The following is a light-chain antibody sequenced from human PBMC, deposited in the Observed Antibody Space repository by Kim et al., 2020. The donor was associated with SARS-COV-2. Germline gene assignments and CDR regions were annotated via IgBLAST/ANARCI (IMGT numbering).Light chain of an antibody. CDR1: QSVRNN. CDR3: QQYDDWSSIT. V-gene: IGKV3-15*01. CDR2: GAS. Sequence: SQGERATLSCRASQSVRNNLAWYQHKPGQTPRLLIYGASTRATGIPVRFSGSGSATDFTLTISSLQSEDFAVYYCQQYDDWSSITFGQGTRLEIK. J-gene: IGKJ5*01.